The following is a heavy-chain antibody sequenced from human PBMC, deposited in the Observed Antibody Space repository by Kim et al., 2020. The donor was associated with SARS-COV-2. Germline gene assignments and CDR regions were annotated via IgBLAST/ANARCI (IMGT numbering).Heavy chain of an antibody. CDR2: ISSSSSYI. CDR1: GFTFSSYS. V-gene: IGHV3-21*04. D-gene: IGHD2-2*01. J-gene: IGHJ3*02. CDR3: ARAGRPAAKKVHAFDI. Sequence: GGSLRLSCAASGFTFSSYSMNWVRQAPGKGLEWVSSISSSSSYIYYADSVKGRFTISRDNAKNSLYLQMNSLRAEDTAVYYCARAGRPAAKKVHAFDIWGQGTMVTVSS.